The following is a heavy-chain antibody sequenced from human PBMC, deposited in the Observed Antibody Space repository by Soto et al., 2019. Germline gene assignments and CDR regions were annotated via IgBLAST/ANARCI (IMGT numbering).Heavy chain of an antibody. V-gene: IGHV4-34*01. D-gene: IGHD6-25*01. CDR1: GGSFSGYY. Sequence: KPSETLSLTCAVYGGSFSGYYWNWIRQPPEKGLEWIGEINHSGSTNYNPSLKSRVTISVDTSKNQFSLKLSSVTAADTAVYYCARGRYSSGRSPFDYWGQGTLVTVSS. J-gene: IGHJ4*02. CDR3: ARGRYSSGRSPFDY. CDR2: INHSGST.